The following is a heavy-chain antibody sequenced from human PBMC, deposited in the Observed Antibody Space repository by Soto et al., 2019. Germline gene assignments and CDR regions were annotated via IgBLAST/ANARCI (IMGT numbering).Heavy chain of an antibody. V-gene: IGHV3-30-3*01. CDR2: ISYDGSNK. CDR3: ARVRTGTTFDY. Sequence: QGQLVESGGGVVQPGRSLRLSCAASGFTFSSYAMHWVRQAPGKGLEWVAVISYDGSNKYYADSVKGRFTISRDNSKNTLYLQMNSLRAEDTAVYYCARVRTGTTFDYWGQGTLVTVSS. D-gene: IGHD1-7*01. CDR1: GFTFSSYA. J-gene: IGHJ4*02.